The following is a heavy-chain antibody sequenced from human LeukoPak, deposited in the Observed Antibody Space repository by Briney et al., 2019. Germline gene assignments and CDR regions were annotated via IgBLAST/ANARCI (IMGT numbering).Heavy chain of an antibody. CDR1: GGSISSGGYY. D-gene: IGHD6-6*01. Sequence: PSQTLSLTCTVSGGSISSGGYYWSWIRQPPGKGLEWIGYIYHSGSTYYNPSLKSRVTISVDRSKNQFSLKLSSVTAADTAVYYCARSGRYSSSSALDYWGQGTLVTVSS. J-gene: IGHJ4*02. CDR3: ARSGRYSSSSALDY. V-gene: IGHV4-30-2*01. CDR2: IYHSGST.